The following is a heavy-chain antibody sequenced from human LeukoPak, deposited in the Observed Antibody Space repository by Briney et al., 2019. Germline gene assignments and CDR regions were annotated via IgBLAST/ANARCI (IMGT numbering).Heavy chain of an antibody. CDR3: ARERRGYSYGYYYYMDV. Sequence: GSLRLSCAASGFTFDDYGMSWVRQAPGKGLEWVSGINWNGGSTGYADSVKGRFTISRDNAKNSLYLQMNSLRAEDTALYYCARERRGYSYGYYYYMDVWGKGTTVTVSS. J-gene: IGHJ6*03. V-gene: IGHV3-20*04. D-gene: IGHD5-18*01. CDR1: GFTFDDYG. CDR2: INWNGGST.